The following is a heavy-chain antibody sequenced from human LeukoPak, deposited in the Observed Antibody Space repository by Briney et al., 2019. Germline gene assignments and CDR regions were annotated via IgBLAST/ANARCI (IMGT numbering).Heavy chain of an antibody. Sequence: SETLSLTCTVSGGSISSSSYYWGWIRQPPGKGLEWIGSIYYSGSTYYNPSLKSRVTISVDTSKNQFSLKLSSVTAADTAVYYCARGFTIFGASHFDIWGQGTMVTVSS. D-gene: IGHD3-3*01. V-gene: IGHV4-39*07. CDR3: ARGFTIFGASHFDI. CDR2: IYYSGST. J-gene: IGHJ3*02. CDR1: GGSISSSSYY.